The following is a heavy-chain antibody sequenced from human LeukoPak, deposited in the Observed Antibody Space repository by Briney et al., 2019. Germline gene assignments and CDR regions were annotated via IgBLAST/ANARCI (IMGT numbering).Heavy chain of an antibody. CDR2: IYTSGST. D-gene: IGHD6-19*01. CDR1: GGSTSNYY. J-gene: IGHJ3*02. CDR3: ARGPYSSGWYRDAFDI. Sequence: SETLSLTCSVSGGSTSNYYWSWIRQPAGKGLEWIGHIYTSGSTNYNPSLKSRVTLSVDTSKNQFSLNLSSVTAADTAVYYCARGPYSSGWYRDAFDIWGQGTMVTVSS. V-gene: IGHV4-4*07.